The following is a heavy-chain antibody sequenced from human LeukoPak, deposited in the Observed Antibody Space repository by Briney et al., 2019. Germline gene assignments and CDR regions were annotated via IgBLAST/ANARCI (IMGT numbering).Heavy chain of an antibody. D-gene: IGHD2-21*02. CDR1: GFPFSSYP. V-gene: IGHV3-23*01. CDR3: ARSLPWSDY. J-gene: IGHJ4*02. Sequence: GGSLRLSCAASGFPFSSYPLSWVRQTPRKGLEWVSAISGSGGATYYADSVRGRFTISRDNSKDTLYLQMNSLRAEDTAVYYCARSLPWSDYWGQGTLVTVSS. CDR2: ISGSGGAT.